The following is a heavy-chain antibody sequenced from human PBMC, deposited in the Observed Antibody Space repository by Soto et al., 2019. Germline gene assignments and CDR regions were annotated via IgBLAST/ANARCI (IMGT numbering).Heavy chain of an antibody. CDR1: GFTFISYS. D-gene: IGHD3-10*01. V-gene: IGHV3-48*02. CDR3: ARDRTYYYGSGSYYNPSFDI. CDR2: ISSSSSTI. J-gene: IGHJ3*02. Sequence: GALRLSCAASGFTFISYSMNWVRQAPGKGLEWVSYISSSSSTIYYADSVKGRFTISRDNAKNSLYLQMNSLRDEDTAVYYCARDRTYYYGSGSYYNPSFDIWGQGTMVTVSS.